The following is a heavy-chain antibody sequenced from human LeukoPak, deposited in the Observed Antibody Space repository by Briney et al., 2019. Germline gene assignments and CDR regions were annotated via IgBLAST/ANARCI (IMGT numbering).Heavy chain of an antibody. D-gene: IGHD5-18*01. V-gene: IGHV3-30-3*01. CDR1: GFTFSSYA. Sequence: GGSLRLSCAASGFTFSSYAMHWVRQAPGKGLEWVAVISYDGSNKYYADSVKGRFTISRDNSKNTLYLQMNSLRAEDTAVYYCARGAGDSYGYYFDYWGQGTLVTVSS. J-gene: IGHJ4*02. CDR3: ARGAGDSYGYYFDY. CDR2: ISYDGSNK.